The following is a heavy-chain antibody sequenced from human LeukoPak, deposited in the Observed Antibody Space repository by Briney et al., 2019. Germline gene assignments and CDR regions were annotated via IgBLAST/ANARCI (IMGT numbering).Heavy chain of an antibody. V-gene: IGHV4-61*02. CDR3: ARQAGLQGYYYYMDV. Sequence: SETLSLTCTVSGDSISSDDYYWSWIRQPAGKGLEWIGRFSASGNSNYNPSLKSRLTISVDTSKNQFSLKLSSVTAADTAVYYCARQAGLQGYYYYMDVWGKGTTVTVSS. J-gene: IGHJ6*03. CDR2: FSASGNS. D-gene: IGHD4-11*01. CDR1: GDSISSDDYY.